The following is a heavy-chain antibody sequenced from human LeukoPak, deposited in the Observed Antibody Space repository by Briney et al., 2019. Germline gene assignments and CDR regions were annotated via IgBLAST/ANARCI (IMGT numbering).Heavy chain of an antibody. J-gene: IGHJ5*02. D-gene: IGHD3-3*01. CDR3: ARDIRDDFWSGYYERRWFDP. CDR1: GGSISSGSYY. CDR2: IYYSGST. Sequence: PSETLSLTCTVSGGSISSGSYYWGWIRQPPGKGLEWIGSIYYSGSTYYSPSLKSRVTISVDTSKNQFSLKLSSVTAADTAVYYCARDIRDDFWSGYYERRWFDPWGQGTLVTVSS. V-gene: IGHV4-39*07.